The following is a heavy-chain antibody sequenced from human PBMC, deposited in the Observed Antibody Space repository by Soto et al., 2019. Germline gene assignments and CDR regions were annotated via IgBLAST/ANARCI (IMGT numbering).Heavy chain of an antibody. V-gene: IGHV3-23*04. D-gene: IGHD6-25*01. CDR1: GFTVSSNY. CDR2: ISGSGGST. CDR3: AKGGRAAGGFWYFDL. Sequence: EVQLVESGGGLIQPGGSLRLSCAASGFTVSSNYMSWVRQAPGKGLEWVSVISGSGGSTYYADSVKGRFTISRDNSKNTLYLQMNSLRAEDTAVYYCAKGGRAAGGFWYFDLWGRGTLVTVSS. J-gene: IGHJ2*01.